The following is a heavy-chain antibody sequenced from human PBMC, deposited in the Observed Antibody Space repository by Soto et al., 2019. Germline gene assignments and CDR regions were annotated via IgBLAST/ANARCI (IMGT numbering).Heavy chain of an antibody. V-gene: IGHV3-21*01. Sequence: TGLSLRLSCAAAGFTFSSYSMHWVRQAPGKGLEWVSSISSTSSYIYYADSVRGRFTISRDNAKNSLYLQLNSLRAEDTAVYYCARDPSYFDFWGQRTLVTVSS. CDR1: GFTFSSYS. J-gene: IGHJ4*02. CDR3: ARDPSYFDF. CDR2: ISSTSSYI.